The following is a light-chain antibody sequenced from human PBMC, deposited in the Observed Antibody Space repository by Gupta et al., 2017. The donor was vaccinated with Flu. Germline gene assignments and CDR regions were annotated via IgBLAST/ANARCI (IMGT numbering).Light chain of an antibody. CDR2: EVN. J-gene: IGLJ2*01. V-gene: IGLV2-8*01. Sequence: QSALTQPPSASGSPGQSVTISCTGTSSDVGGYAYVSWYQQHPGKAPKVMIYEVNKRPSGVPDRFSGSKSGNTAALTVSGLQAEDEADYYCSSYAGSNNLVFGGGTKLTVL. CDR1: SSDVGGYAY. CDR3: SSYAGSNNLV.